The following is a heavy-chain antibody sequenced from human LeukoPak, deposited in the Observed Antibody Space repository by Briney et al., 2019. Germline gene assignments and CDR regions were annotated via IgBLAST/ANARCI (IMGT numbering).Heavy chain of an antibody. CDR3: AGDLHGSGSPREYYFDY. D-gene: IGHD3-10*01. CDR2: ISSSSSYI. Sequence: GGSLRLSCAASGFTFSSYSMNWVRQAPGKGLEWVSSISSSSSYIYYADSVKGRFTISRDNAKNSLYLQMNSLRAEDTAVYYCAGDLHGSGSPREYYFDYWGQGTLVTVSS. V-gene: IGHV3-21*01. J-gene: IGHJ4*02. CDR1: GFTFSSYS.